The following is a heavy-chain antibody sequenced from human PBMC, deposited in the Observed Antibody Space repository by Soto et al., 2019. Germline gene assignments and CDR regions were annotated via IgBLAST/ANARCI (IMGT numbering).Heavy chain of an antibody. CDR1: GFTFSSYA. CDR3: ARDITISYGMDV. CDR2: ISYDGGNK. J-gene: IGHJ6*02. D-gene: IGHD3-3*01. Sequence: GGSLRLSCAASGFTFSSYAMHWVRQAPGKGLEWVAVISYDGGNKYYSDSVKGRFTVSRDNSKNTQYLQMNSLRAEDTAVYYCARDITISYGMDVWGQGTTVTVSS. V-gene: IGHV3-30-3*01.